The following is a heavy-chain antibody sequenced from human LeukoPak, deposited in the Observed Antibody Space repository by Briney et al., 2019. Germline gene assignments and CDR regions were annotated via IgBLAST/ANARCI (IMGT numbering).Heavy chain of an antibody. V-gene: IGHV3-30*18. CDR3: GKDFLPYCSGGTCYEDYFDY. CDR1: GFIFSNYG. D-gene: IGHD2-15*01. Sequence: GGSLRLSCAASGFIFSNYGMQWVRQAPGKGLECVAVISSDESNKYFADSVKGRFTVSRDNSKHTLYLQMNSLRTEDTAVYYCGKDFLPYCSGGTCYEDYFDYWGQGTLVTVSS. CDR2: ISSDESNK. J-gene: IGHJ4*02.